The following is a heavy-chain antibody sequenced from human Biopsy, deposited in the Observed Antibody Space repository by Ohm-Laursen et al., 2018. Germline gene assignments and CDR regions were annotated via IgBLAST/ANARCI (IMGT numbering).Heavy chain of an antibody. J-gene: IGHJ4*02. V-gene: IGHV4-59*01. D-gene: IGHD3-16*01. CDR1: GGSLNFYY. Sequence: TLSLTCTVSGGSLNFYYWSWIPQPPGKGLEWIGYMYYSGSTKYSPSLKNRVTVSFDTSRNQFSLKLTSMTPADTAVYYCVRGRSPAAYWGQGALVIVSS. CDR2: MYYSGST. CDR3: VRGRSPAAY.